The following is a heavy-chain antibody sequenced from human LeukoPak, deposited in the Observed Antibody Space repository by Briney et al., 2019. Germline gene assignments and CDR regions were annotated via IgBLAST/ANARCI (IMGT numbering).Heavy chain of an antibody. CDR2: IGANGVTT. J-gene: IGHJ4*02. CDR1: GFNFSRFA. CDR3: ARWSGAYDC. V-gene: IGHV3-64*02. Sequence: QSGGSLRLSCAASGFNFSRFAMSWVRQAPGKGLEYVSAIGANGVTTYYADSVKDRLTISRDIGKNTLYLQMGSLRVDDTAVYYCARWSGAYDCWGQGALVIVSS. D-gene: IGHD2-21*01.